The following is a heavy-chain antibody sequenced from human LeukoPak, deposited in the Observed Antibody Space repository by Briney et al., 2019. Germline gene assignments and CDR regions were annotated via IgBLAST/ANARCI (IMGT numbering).Heavy chain of an antibody. CDR2: INPNSGGT. CDR1: GYTFTGYY. CDR3: AREPLGMDV. J-gene: IGHJ6*02. Sequence: ASVTVSCKASGYTFTGYYMHWVRQAPGQGLEWMGWINPNSGGTNYAQEFQGRVTMTRDTSISTAYMELSRLRSDDTAVYYCAREPLGMDVWGQGTTVTVSS. V-gene: IGHV1-2*02.